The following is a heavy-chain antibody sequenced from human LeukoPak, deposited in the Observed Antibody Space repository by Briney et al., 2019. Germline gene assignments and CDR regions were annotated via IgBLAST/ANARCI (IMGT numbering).Heavy chain of an antibody. CDR3: ARRWSDSSGWYARLLTGTYYFDY. Sequence: PSETLSLTCTVSGGSISSSSYYWGWIRQPPGKGLEWIGSIYYSGSTYYNPSLKSRVTISVDTSKNQFSLKLSSVTAADTAVYYCARRWSDSSGWYARLLTGTYYFDYWGQGTLVTVSS. D-gene: IGHD6-19*01. V-gene: IGHV4-39*01. CDR1: GGSISSSSYY. J-gene: IGHJ4*02. CDR2: IYYSGST.